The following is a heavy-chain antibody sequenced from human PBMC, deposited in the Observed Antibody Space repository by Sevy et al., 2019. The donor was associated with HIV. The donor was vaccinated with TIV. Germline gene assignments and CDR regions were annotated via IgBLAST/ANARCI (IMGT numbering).Heavy chain of an antibody. CDR3: ATTAMVTGLDI. D-gene: IGHD5-18*01. V-gene: IGHV1-18*01. Sequence: ASVKVSCKASGYTFTSYGISWVRQAPGQGLEWMGWISAYNGNTNYAQKLQGRITMTTDTSTSTAYMELRSLRSDDTAVYYCATTAMVTGLDIWGQGTMVTVSS. J-gene: IGHJ3*02. CDR1: GYTFTSYG. CDR2: ISAYNGNT.